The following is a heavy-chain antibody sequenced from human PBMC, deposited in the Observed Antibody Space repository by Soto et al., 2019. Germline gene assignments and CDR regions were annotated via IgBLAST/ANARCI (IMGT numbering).Heavy chain of an antibody. CDR1: GGSFSGYY. Sequence: PSETLSLSCAVYGGSFSGYYWSWIRQPPGKGLEWIGEINHSGSINYNPSLKSRVTISVDTSKNQFSLKLSSVTAADTAVYYCASILRPYYMDVWGKGTTVTVSS. D-gene: IGHD3-3*01. CDR3: ASILRPYYMDV. CDR2: INHSGSI. V-gene: IGHV4-34*01. J-gene: IGHJ6*03.